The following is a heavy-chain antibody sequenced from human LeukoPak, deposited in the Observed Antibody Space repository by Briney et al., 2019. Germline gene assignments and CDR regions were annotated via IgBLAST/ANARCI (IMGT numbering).Heavy chain of an antibody. J-gene: IGHJ4*02. CDR1: GGSISSYY. V-gene: IGHV4-59*01. Sequence: LETLSLTCTVSGGSISSYYWSWIRQPPGKGLEWIGYIYYSGSTNYNPSLKSRVTISVDTSKNQFSLKLSSVTAADTAVYYCARTSSWSGEIDYWGQGTLVTVSS. D-gene: IGHD6-13*01. CDR2: IYYSGST. CDR3: ARTSSWSGEIDY.